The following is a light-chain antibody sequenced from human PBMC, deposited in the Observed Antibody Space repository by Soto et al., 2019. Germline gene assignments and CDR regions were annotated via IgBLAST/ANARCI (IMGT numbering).Light chain of an antibody. J-gene: IGLJ2*01. CDR2: GNS. V-gene: IGLV1-40*01. Sequence: QSVLTQPPSVSGAPGQGVTISCTGGSSNIGANYDVHWYQQLPGTAPKVLIYGNSNRPSGVPDRFSGSKSGTSASLAITGLQVEDEADYYCQSYDGSLRNVIFGGGTKLTVL. CDR3: QSYDGSLRNVI. CDR1: SSNIGANYD.